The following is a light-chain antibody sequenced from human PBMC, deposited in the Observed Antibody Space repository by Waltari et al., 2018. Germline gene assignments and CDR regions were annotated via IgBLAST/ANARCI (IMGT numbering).Light chain of an antibody. CDR1: SLRRYY. V-gene: IGLV3-19*01. Sequence: SSELTQDPAVSVALGQTVRITCQGDSLRRYYASWYQQRPGQAPVLVIDANTNRPPGIPDRFSGSSSGNTASLTIAGAQAEDEADYYCNSRDSSGNHPRLFGGGTKLTVL. J-gene: IGLJ2*01. CDR3: NSRDSSGNHPRL. CDR2: ANT.